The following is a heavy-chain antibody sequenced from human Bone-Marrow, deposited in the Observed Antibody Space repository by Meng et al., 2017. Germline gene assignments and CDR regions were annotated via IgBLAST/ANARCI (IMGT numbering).Heavy chain of an antibody. CDR3: ATDLISDMFSGFFRIYYFDS. V-gene: IGHV1-24*01. J-gene: IGHJ4*02. Sequence: ASVKVSCRVSGYSLTDLSIHWVRHAPGKGLEWVGGFDPEDGESIYAQKFQGRVIMTEDSDTDTAYMDLRSLTSEDTAVYYCATDLISDMFSGFFRIYYFDSWGQGTLVTVSS. CDR1: GYSLTDLS. D-gene: IGHD6-19*01. CDR2: FDPEDGES.